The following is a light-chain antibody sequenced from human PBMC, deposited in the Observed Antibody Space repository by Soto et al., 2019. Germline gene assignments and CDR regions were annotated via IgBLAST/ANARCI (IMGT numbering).Light chain of an antibody. CDR2: GAS. J-gene: IGKJ2*01. Sequence: DILRTQSPSSMSASVGDRVTIVCRASQSITNYLNWYQQKPEKAPKLLIHGASSLQSGVPSRFSGSGSGTDFTLTISSLQPEDFATYYCQQSYNTPYTFGQGNKLQI. CDR3: QQSYNTPYT. CDR1: QSITNY. V-gene: IGKV1-39*01.